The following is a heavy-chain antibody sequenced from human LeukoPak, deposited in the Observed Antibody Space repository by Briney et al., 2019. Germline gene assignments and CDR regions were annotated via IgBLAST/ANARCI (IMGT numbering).Heavy chain of an antibody. CDR3: ARHYWAPGAFDI. V-gene: IGHV4-39*01. D-gene: IGHD2-8*02. CDR1: NGSLSTSSYY. Sequence: SETLSLTCSVSNGSLSTSSYYWGWIRQPPGKGLEWVGTVFYSGATYYNPSLKGRVTMSIVTSKNQFALKVTSVTAADTAVYYCARHYWAPGAFDIWGQGTMVTVSS. J-gene: IGHJ3*02. CDR2: VFYSGAT.